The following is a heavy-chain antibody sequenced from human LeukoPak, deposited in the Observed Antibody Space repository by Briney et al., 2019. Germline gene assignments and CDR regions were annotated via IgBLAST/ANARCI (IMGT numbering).Heavy chain of an antibody. CDR3: ARGGCSGGSCYRWFDP. Sequence: GASVKVSCKASGYTFTGYYMHWARQAPGQGLEWMGWVNPNSGGTNYAQKFQGRVTMTRDTSISTAYMELSRLRSDDTAVYYCARGGCSGGSCYRWFDPWGQGTLVTVSS. CDR2: VNPNSGGT. J-gene: IGHJ5*02. CDR1: GYTFTGYY. D-gene: IGHD2-15*01. V-gene: IGHV1-2*02.